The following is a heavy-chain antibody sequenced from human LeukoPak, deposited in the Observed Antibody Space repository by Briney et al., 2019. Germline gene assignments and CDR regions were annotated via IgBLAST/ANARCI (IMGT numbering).Heavy chain of an antibody. J-gene: IGHJ6*03. CDR3: AKDGLRGGSRMYYYMDV. V-gene: IGHV3-23*01. CDR2: ITGSGGST. D-gene: IGHD1-26*01. Sequence: GGSLRLSCAASGFTFSSYALSWVRQAPGKGLEWVSAITGSGGSTYYADSTKGRFTISRDKSKNTLYLQMNSLRAEDTAIYYCAKDGLRGGSRMYYYMDVWGKGTTVTVSS. CDR1: GFTFSSYA.